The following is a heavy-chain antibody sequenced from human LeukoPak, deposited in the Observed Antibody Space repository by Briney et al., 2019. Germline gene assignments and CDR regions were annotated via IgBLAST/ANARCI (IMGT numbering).Heavy chain of an antibody. CDR1: GGSISNYW. Sequence: FETLSLTCTVSGGSISNYWWSWIRQPPGKGLEWIGYVFDSGSTNYNPSLKSRVTISVDTSKKQFSLKVSSVTAADTAVYYCARGYSSSWNYLDYWGQGTLVTVSS. CDR2: VFDSGST. V-gene: IGHV4-59*01. CDR3: ARGYSSSWNYLDY. D-gene: IGHD6-13*01. J-gene: IGHJ4*02.